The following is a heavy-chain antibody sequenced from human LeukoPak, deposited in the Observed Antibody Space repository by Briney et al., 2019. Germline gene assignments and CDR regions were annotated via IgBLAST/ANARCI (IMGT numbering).Heavy chain of an antibody. Sequence: ASVKVSCKASGYTFTSYGISWVRQAPGQGLEWMGWISAYNGNTNYAQKLQGRVTMTTDTSTSTAYMELRSLRPDDTAVYYCASSGAHTYYYDSSGYYFSWGQGTLVTVSS. CDR2: ISAYNGNT. CDR1: GYTFTSYG. V-gene: IGHV1-18*01. CDR3: ASSGAHTYYYDSSGYYFS. J-gene: IGHJ4*02. D-gene: IGHD3-22*01.